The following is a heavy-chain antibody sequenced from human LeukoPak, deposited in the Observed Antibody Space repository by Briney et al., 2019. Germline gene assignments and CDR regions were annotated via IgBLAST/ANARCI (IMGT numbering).Heavy chain of an antibody. J-gene: IGHJ3*02. CDR1: GASISTYY. D-gene: IGHD3-22*01. CDR3: ACLTTADAFDI. V-gene: IGHV4-59*01. Sequence: SSETLSLTCTVSGASISTYYWSWIRQPPGKGLEWLGYIYDSGSTNYNPSLKSRVTISVDTSKNQFSLKLSSVTAADTAVYYCACLTTADAFDIWGQGTMVTVSS. CDR2: IYDSGST.